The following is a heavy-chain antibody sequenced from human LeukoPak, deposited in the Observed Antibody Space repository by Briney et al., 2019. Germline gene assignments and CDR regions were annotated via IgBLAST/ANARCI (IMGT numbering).Heavy chain of an antibody. D-gene: IGHD6-13*01. Sequence: ASVKVSCKASGYTFTSYDINWVRQATGQGLEWMGWMNPNSGNTGYAQKFQGRVTMTRSTSISTAYMELSSLRSEDTAVYYCARASRRAAAGLGRYFDYWGQGTLVTASS. CDR1: GYTFTSYD. CDR3: ARASRRAAAGLGRYFDY. CDR2: MNPNSGNT. V-gene: IGHV1-8*01. J-gene: IGHJ4*02.